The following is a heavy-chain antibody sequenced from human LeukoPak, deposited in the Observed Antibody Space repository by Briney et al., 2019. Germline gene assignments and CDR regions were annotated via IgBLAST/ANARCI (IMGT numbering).Heavy chain of an antibody. CDR3: ARDLPTEYYYGSGSPDY. J-gene: IGHJ4*02. V-gene: IGHV4-39*07. CDR2: IYYSGST. Sequence: SGTLSLTCTVSGGSISSSSYYWGWIRQPPGKGLEWIGSIYYSGSTYYNPSLKSRVTISVDTSKNQFSLKLSSVTAADTAVYYCARDLPTEYYYGSGSPDYWGQGTLVTVSS. D-gene: IGHD3-10*01. CDR1: GGSISSSSYY.